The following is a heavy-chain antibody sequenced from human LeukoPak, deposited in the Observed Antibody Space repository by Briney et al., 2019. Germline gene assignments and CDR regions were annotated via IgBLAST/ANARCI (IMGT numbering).Heavy chain of an antibody. CDR2: IKSKTDGGTT. Sequence: PGGSLRLSCAASGFTFSNAWMSWVRQAPGKGLEWVGRIKSKTDGGTTDYAAPVKGRFTISSDDSKNTLYLQMNSLKIEDTAVYYRTTAPTSSYSYGTLYYYYYGMDVWGQGTTVTVSS. V-gene: IGHV3-15*01. D-gene: IGHD5-18*01. CDR1: GFTFSNAW. CDR3: TTAPTSSYSYGTLYYYYYGMDV. J-gene: IGHJ6*02.